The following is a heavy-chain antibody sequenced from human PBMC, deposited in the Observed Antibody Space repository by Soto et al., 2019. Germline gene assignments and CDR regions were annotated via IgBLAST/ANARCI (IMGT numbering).Heavy chain of an antibody. V-gene: IGHV4-59*12. CDR1: SGSISTYY. CDR3: ARDEVAGSNWFDP. D-gene: IGHD6-19*01. CDR2: IYYSGST. J-gene: IGHJ5*02. Sequence: SETLSLTCTVSSGSISTYYWSWIRQPPGKGLEWIGEIYYSGSTNYNPSLKSRVTISIDKSKNQFSLKLSSVTAADTAVYYCARDEVAGSNWFDPWGQGTLVTVSS.